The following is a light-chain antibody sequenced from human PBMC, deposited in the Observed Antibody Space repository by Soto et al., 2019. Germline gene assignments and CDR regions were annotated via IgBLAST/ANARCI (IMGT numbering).Light chain of an antibody. CDR1: SSDAGGYNY. Sequence: QSVLTQPASVSGSPGQPITISCTGTSSDAGGYNYVSWYQQHPGKAPKLMIYDVSNRPSGVSNRFSGSKSGNTASLTISGLQAEDEADYYCSSYTSSSKVFGTGTKVTVL. J-gene: IGLJ1*01. V-gene: IGLV2-14*01. CDR3: SSYTSSSKV. CDR2: DVS.